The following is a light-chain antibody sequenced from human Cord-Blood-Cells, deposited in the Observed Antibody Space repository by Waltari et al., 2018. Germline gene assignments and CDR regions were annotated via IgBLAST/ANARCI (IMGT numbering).Light chain of an antibody. Sequence: DIVMTQSPATLSVSPGERATLSCRASQSVSSNLAWYQQKPCQAPRLLIYGASTRATGIPARFSGSVSGTEFTLTISSLQSEDFAVYYCQQYNNWPRTFGQGTKVEIK. J-gene: IGKJ1*01. CDR1: QSVSSN. V-gene: IGKV3-15*01. CDR2: GAS. CDR3: QQYNNWPRT.